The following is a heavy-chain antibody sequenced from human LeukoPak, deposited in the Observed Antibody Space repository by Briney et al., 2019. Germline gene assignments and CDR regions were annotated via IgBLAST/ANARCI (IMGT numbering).Heavy chain of an antibody. Sequence: SETLSLTCAVYGGSFSGYYWSWIRQPPGKGLEWIGEINHSGSTNYNPSLKSRVTISVDTSKKQFSLKLSSVTAADTAVYYCASGLGYYFDYWGQGTLVTVSS. D-gene: IGHD7-27*01. CDR3: ASGLGYYFDY. CDR1: GGSFSGYY. CDR2: INHSGST. V-gene: IGHV4-34*01. J-gene: IGHJ4*02.